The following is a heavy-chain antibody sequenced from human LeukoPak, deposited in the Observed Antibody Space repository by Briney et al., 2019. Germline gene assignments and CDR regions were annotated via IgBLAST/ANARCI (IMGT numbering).Heavy chain of an antibody. J-gene: IGHJ4*02. Sequence: GGTLRLSCAASGFTFSTYGMNWVRQAPGKGLEWVSGVSPSGDITYYADSVKGRFTISRDNSKNTLYLQMNSLRAEDTAVYYCAKDYYYGSGSYPPAPDYWGQGTLVTVSS. CDR3: AKDYYYGSGSYPPAPDY. V-gene: IGHV3-23*01. CDR2: VSPSGDIT. D-gene: IGHD3-10*01. CDR1: GFTFSTYG.